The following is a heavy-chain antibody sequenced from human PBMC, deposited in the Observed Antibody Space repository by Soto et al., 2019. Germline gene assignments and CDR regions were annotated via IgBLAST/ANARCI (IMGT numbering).Heavy chain of an antibody. D-gene: IGHD1-1*01. J-gene: IGHJ5*02. CDR1: GGSVSSNSAA. CDR2: TYYRSKWYN. CDR3: ARDPVPRRAHYNWYDP. V-gene: IGHV6-1*01. Sequence: SQTLSLTCAISGGSVSSNSAAWNWIRQSPSRGLEWLGRTYYRSKWYNDYAVSVKSRITINPDTSKNQFSLQLNSVTPEDTAVYYCARDPVPRRAHYNWYDPWGQGTLVTVSS.